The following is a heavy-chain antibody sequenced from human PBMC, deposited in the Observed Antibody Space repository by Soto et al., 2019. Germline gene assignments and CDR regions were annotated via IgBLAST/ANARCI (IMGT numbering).Heavy chain of an antibody. CDR1: GGSIRTTSYY. CDR3: ASPYASGWFGRNAFDF. V-gene: IGHV4-39*01. CDR2: IYYSGSS. D-gene: IGHD6-19*01. J-gene: IGHJ4*02. Sequence: SETLSLTCTVSGGSIRTTSYYWGWIRQPPGKGLEWIGSIYYSGSSYFNPSLKSRVTISVDTSKNQFSVKLTSVTAADTAVYYCASPYASGWFGRNAFDFWGQGILVTVSS.